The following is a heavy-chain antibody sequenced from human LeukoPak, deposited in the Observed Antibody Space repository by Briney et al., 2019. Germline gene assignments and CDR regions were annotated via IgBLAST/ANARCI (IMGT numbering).Heavy chain of an antibody. CDR2: IKQDGSEK. V-gene: IGHV3-7*05. CDR1: GFTFSSYW. CDR3: ARASDPWLQLT. Sequence: GGSLRLSCAASGFTFSSYWMIWVRQAPGKGLEWLGNIKQDGSEKRYADSVRGRFTVSRDNAQTSLYLEMSSLRADDTAVYYCARASDPWLQLTWGQGTLVTVSS. D-gene: IGHD5-24*01. J-gene: IGHJ5*02.